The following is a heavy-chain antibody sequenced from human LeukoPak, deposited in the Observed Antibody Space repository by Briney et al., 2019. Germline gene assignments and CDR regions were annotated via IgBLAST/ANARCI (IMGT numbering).Heavy chain of an antibody. D-gene: IGHD3-10*01. Sequence: GGSLRLSCAASGFTFSSYWMSWVRQAPGKGLEWVANIKQDGSEKYYVDSVKGRFTTSRDNAKNSLYLQMNSLRAEDTAVYYCARDYGSGTSYYYGMDVWGQGTTVTVSS. V-gene: IGHV3-7*03. CDR3: ARDYGSGTSYYYGMDV. CDR1: GFTFSSYW. CDR2: IKQDGSEK. J-gene: IGHJ6*02.